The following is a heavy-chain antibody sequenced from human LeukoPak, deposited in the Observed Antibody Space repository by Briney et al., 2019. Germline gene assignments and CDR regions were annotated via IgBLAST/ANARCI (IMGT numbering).Heavy chain of an antibody. D-gene: IGHD4-17*01. V-gene: IGHV3-23*01. Sequence: GGSLRLSCAASGFTFSSYAMSWVRQAPGKGLEWVSAISGSGGSTYYADSVKGRFTISRDNSKNTLYLQMNSLRAEDTAVYYCARGRSVTSRGGYYYYYYGMDVWGQGTTVTVSS. J-gene: IGHJ6*02. CDR2: ISGSGGST. CDR3: ARGRSVTSRGGYYYYYYGMDV. CDR1: GFTFSSYA.